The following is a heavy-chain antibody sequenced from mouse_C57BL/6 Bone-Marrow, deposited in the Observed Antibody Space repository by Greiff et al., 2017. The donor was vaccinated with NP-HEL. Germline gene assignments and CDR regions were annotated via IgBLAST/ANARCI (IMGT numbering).Heavy chain of an antibody. D-gene: IGHD1-1*01. V-gene: IGHV1-64*01. Sequence: QVQLQQPGAELVKPGASVKLSCKASGYTFTSYWVHWVKQRPGQGLEWIGMIHPNSGSTNYNEKFKSTATLTVDKSSSTAYMQLSSLTSEDSAVYYCARSLITTVVDYWGQGTTLTVSS. CDR2: IHPNSGST. CDR1: GYTFTSYW. CDR3: ARSLITTVVDY. J-gene: IGHJ2*01.